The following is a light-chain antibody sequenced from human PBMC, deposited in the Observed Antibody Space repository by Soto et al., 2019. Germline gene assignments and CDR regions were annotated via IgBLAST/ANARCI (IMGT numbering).Light chain of an antibody. CDR1: SSNIGRNS. V-gene: IGLV1-44*01. CDR2: SDN. CDR3: ATWDDGLNGQV. J-gene: IGLJ1*01. Sequence: QSVLTQPPSASGTPGQRVTISCSGSSSNIGRNSVNWYQHLPGTAPKLLIYSDNERPSGVPDRISGSKSGTSASLAISGLQSEDDADYYCATWDDGLNGQVFGTGTKVTVL.